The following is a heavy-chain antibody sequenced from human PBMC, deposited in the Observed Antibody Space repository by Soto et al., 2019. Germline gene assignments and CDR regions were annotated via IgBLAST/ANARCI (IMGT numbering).Heavy chain of an antibody. J-gene: IGHJ3*02. V-gene: IGHV4-30-4*01. D-gene: IGHD3-3*01. CDR2: IYYSGST. CDR3: ARVYYDFWSGYYKEPRDQDAFDI. Sequence: SETLSLTCTVSGGSISSGDYYWSWIRQPPGKGLEWIGYIYYSGSTYYNPSLKSRVTISVDTSKNQFSLKLSSVTAADTAVYYCARVYYDFWSGYYKEPRDQDAFDIWGQGTMVTVSS. CDR1: GGSISSGDYY.